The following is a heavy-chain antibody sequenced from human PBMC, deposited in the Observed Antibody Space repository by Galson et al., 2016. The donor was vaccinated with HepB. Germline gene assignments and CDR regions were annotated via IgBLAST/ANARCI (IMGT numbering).Heavy chain of an antibody. D-gene: IGHD6-19*01. CDR3: ARGVVVGSSGWLGNYDY. J-gene: IGHJ4*02. Sequence: ETLSLTCAVFGGSFSGYDWSWIRQPPGKGLEWIGEIDHSGSSNYNPSLKSRVTISVDTSETQFSLNLNSMTTADTAVYYCARGVVVGSSGWLGNYDYWGQGILVTVSS. CDR1: GGSFSGYD. V-gene: IGHV4-34*01. CDR2: IDHSGSS.